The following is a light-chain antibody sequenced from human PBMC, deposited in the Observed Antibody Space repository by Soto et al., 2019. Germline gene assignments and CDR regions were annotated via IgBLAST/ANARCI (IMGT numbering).Light chain of an antibody. J-gene: IGKJ1*01. CDR2: DAS. CDR3: QQYDNLPRT. CDR1: QDISNY. V-gene: IGKV1-33*01. Sequence: DIQMTQSPSSLSASVGDIVTITCQASQDISNYLNWYQQKPGKAPKLLIYDASNLETAVPSRFSGSGSVTYFTFTISSLQPEEIATYYCQQYDNLPRTFGQGTKVEIK.